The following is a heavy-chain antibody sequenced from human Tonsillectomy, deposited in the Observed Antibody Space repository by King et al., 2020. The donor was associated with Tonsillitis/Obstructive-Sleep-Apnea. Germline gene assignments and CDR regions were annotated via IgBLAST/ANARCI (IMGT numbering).Heavy chain of an antibody. V-gene: IGHV3-33*01. Sequence: VQLVESGGGVVQPGRSLRLSCAASGFSFSSYGMHWVRQAPGKGLEWVAVIWYDGSNKYYADSVKGRFTISRDNSKNTLYLQMNNLRAEETAVYYCARDGAAAESPFDYWGQGTLVTVSS. CDR1: GFSFSSYG. D-gene: IGHD2-15*01. J-gene: IGHJ4*02. CDR2: IWYDGSNK. CDR3: ARDGAAAESPFDY.